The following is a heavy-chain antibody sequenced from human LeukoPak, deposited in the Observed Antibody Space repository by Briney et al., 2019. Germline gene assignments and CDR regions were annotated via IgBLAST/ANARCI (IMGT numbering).Heavy chain of an antibody. Sequence: PGGSLRLSCAASGFTFSSYAMSWVRQAPGKGLEWVSAISGSGGSTYYADSVKGRFTISRDNAKNTLYLQMNSLRAEDTAVYYCARDRPLITGTTYYYYMDVWGKGTTVTVSS. CDR2: ISGSGGST. D-gene: IGHD1-7*01. CDR1: GFTFSSYA. CDR3: ARDRPLITGTTYYYYMDV. V-gene: IGHV3-23*01. J-gene: IGHJ6*03.